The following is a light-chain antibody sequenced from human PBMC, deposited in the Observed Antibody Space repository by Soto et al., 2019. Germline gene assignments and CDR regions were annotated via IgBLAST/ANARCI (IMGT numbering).Light chain of an antibody. Sequence: EIVLTQSPVTLCLSPGERATLSCRASQSVSSSYLAWYQQKPGQAPRLLIYGASSRATGIPDRFSGSGSGTDFTLTISRLEPEDFAVYYCQQYGSSPVLTFGGGTKVDIK. V-gene: IGKV3-20*01. CDR2: GAS. J-gene: IGKJ4*01. CDR1: QSVSSSY. CDR3: QQYGSSPVLT.